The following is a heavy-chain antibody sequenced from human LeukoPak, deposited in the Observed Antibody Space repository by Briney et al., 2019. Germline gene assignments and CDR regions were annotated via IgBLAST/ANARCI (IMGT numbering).Heavy chain of an antibody. J-gene: IGHJ4*02. CDR3: AGYNSGWYYFDY. D-gene: IGHD6-19*01. V-gene: IGHV4-38-2*01. CDR1: GYSISSAYY. CDR2: IYHSGSA. Sequence: PSETLSHTCAVSGYSISSAYYWGWIRQPPGKGLEWIGSIYHSGSAYYNPSLKSRVTISVDTSKNQFSVTLSSVTAADTAVYYCAGYNSGWYYFDYWGQGTLVTVSS.